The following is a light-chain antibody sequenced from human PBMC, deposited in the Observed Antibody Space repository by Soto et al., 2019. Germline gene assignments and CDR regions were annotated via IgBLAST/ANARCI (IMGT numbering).Light chain of an antibody. CDR1: QSISSW. V-gene: IGKV1-5*01. Sequence: DIQMTQSPSTLSASVGDRVTITCRASQSISSWLAWYQQKPEKAPKLLIYDASSLESGVPSRFSGSGSRTEFTLTISSLQPDDFATYYCQQYNSYTWTFGQGTKVEIK. CDR3: QQYNSYTWT. J-gene: IGKJ1*01. CDR2: DAS.